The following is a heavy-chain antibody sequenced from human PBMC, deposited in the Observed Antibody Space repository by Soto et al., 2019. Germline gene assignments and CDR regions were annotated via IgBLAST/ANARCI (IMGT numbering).Heavy chain of an antibody. J-gene: IGHJ5*02. CDR2: IKQDGSEK. D-gene: IGHD6-6*01. V-gene: IGHV3-7*03. Sequence: PGGSLRLSCAASGFTFSSYWMSWVRQAPGKGLEWVANIKQDGSEKYYVDSVKGRFTISRDNAKNSLYLQMNSLRAEDTAVYYCARDAAAARPCWFDPWGQGTLVTVS. CDR1: GFTFSSYW. CDR3: ARDAAAARPCWFDP.